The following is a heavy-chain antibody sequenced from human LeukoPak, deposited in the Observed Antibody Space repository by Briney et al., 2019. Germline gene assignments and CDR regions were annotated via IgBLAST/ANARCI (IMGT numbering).Heavy chain of an antibody. J-gene: IGHJ4*02. V-gene: IGHV4-34*01. D-gene: IGHD1-26*01. CDR1: GGSFSGYY. Sequence: PSETLSLTCAVYGGSFSGYYWSWIRQPPGKGLEWIGEINHSGSTNYNPSLKSRVTISVDTSKNQFSLKLSSVTAADTAVYYCARVGIVGATIRRSAMDYWGQGTLVTVSS. CDR3: ARVGIVGATIRRSAMDY. CDR2: INHSGST.